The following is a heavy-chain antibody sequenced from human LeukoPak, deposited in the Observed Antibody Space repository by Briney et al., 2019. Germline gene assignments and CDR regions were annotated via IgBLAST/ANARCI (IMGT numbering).Heavy chain of an antibody. J-gene: IGHJ5*02. D-gene: IGHD5-18*01. CDR3: ARGLKGYIDP. V-gene: IGHV4-34*01. CDR2: INHSGSA. Sequence: SETLSLTCAVYGGSFSGYYWSWIRQPPGKGLEWIGEINHSGSANYNPSLKSRVTISVDTSKNQFSLKLSSVTAADTAVYYCARGLKGYIDPWGQGTLVTVSS. CDR1: GGSFSGYY.